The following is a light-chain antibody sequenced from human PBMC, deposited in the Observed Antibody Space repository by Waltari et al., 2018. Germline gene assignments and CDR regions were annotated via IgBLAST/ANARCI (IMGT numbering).Light chain of an antibody. CDR2: DVT. J-gene: IGLJ3*02. Sequence: QSALTQPASVSGSPGQSIIISRTGTSNYIGGHDFVSWYEQHPGQAPKLLIYDVTKRASGISSRFSGSKPGNTASLTISGLHAEDDADYYCFSFAPTGRLAMFAGGTEPTV. CDR3: FSFAPTGRLAM. CDR1: SNYIGGHDF. V-gene: IGLV2-14*03.